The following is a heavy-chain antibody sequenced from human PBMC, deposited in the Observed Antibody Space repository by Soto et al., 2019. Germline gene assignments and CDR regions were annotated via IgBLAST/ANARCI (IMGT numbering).Heavy chain of an antibody. J-gene: IGHJ5*02. CDR3: ARGVGSGSYYNQYNWFDP. Sequence: ASVKVSCKASGYAFTNYGISWVRQAPGQGLEWMGWISAYNGNTKYAQKFQGRVTMTTDTSTSTAYMELRSLRSDDTAVYYCARGVGSGSYYNQYNWFDPWGQGTLVTVSS. CDR2: ISAYNGNT. V-gene: IGHV1-18*01. D-gene: IGHD3-10*01. CDR1: GYAFTNYG.